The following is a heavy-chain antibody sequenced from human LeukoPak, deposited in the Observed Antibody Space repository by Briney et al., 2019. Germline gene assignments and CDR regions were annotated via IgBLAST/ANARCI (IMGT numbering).Heavy chain of an antibody. V-gene: IGHV3-64*01. CDR1: GFTFSSYA. Sequence: TGGSLRLSCAASGFTFSSYAMHWVRQAPGKGLEYVSAISSNGGSTYYANSVKGRFTISRDNSKNTLYLQMGSLRAEDMAVYYCARGPLTYYYDSSGPDYFGYWGQGTLVTVSS. CDR2: ISSNGGST. CDR3: ARGPLTYYYDSSGPDYFGY. J-gene: IGHJ4*02. D-gene: IGHD3-22*01.